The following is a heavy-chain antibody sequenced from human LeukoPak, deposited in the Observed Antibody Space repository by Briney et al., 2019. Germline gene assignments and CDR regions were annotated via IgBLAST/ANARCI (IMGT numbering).Heavy chain of an antibody. CDR2: IYYTGTT. CDR1: GGSLGGHY. D-gene: IGHD2-2*01. J-gene: IGHJ4*02. Sequence: SETLCLTCAVGGGSLGGHYLGWIRQPPGKGLELVGHIYYTGTTFYNPSLNSRITITLDTSRNQSSFRLTSVIAADTAVYYCARFSWGCSTASCYLTNWGQGTLVTVSS. CDR3: ARFSWGCSTASCYLTN. V-gene: IGHV4-59*11.